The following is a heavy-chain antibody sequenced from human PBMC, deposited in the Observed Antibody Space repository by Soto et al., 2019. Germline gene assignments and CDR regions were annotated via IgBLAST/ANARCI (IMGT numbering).Heavy chain of an antibody. CDR1: GFTFSSYS. V-gene: IGHV3-48*02. D-gene: IGHD2-2*01. J-gene: IGHJ5*02. Sequence: EVQLVEFGGGLVQPGGSLRLSCAASGFTFSSYSMNWVRQAPGKGLEWVSYISYSTNTIYYSDSVKGRFTVSRDNAKNSLYLQMNSLRDEDTAVYYCARVGYCSSTSCRDCNWFDPWGQGTLVTVSS. CDR2: ISYSTNTI. CDR3: ARVGYCSSTSCRDCNWFDP.